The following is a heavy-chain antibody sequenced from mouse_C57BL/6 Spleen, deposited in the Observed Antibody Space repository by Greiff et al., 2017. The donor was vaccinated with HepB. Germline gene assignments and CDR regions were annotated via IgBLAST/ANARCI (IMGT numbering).Heavy chain of an antibody. CDR3: AIYYDYDESSYFDY. Sequence: QVQLQQSGAELVKPGASVKISCKASGYAFSSYWMNWVKQRPGKGLEWIGQIYPGDGDTNYNGKFKGKATLTADKSSSTAYMQLSSLTSEDSAVYCCAIYYDYDESSYFDYWGQGTTLTVSS. CDR1: GYAFSSYW. J-gene: IGHJ2*01. D-gene: IGHD2-4*01. V-gene: IGHV1-80*01. CDR2: IYPGDGDT.